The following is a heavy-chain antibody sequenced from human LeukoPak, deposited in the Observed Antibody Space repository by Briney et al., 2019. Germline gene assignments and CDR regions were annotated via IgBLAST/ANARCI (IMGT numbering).Heavy chain of an antibody. CDR2: INHSGST. V-gene: IGHV4-34*01. J-gene: IGHJ4*02. CDR3: ARDWNRYAY. CDR1: GGSFSGYY. Sequence: SETLSLTCAVYGGSFSGYYWSWIRQPPGKGLEWIGEINHSGSTNYNPSLKSRVTISVDTSKKQFSLQLSSVTAADTAVYYCARDWNRYAYWGQGTLVTVSS. D-gene: IGHD1-1*01.